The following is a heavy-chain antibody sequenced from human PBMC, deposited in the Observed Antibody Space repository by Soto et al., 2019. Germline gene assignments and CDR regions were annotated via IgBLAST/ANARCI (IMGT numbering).Heavy chain of an antibody. D-gene: IGHD2-21*02. CDR2: IYYSGTT. V-gene: IGHV4-39*01. Sequence: PSETLSLTCTVSGDSITSNSYFWAWLRQPPGKGLEWIRSIYYSGTTYYNPSLKSRVTISVDRSKNQFSLRLNSVTAADTAVYSWARHSAWDYTPDCYVNHFDHWGQGTLVTVSS. J-gene: IGHJ4*02. CDR3: ARHSAWDYTPDCYVNHFDH. CDR1: GDSITSNSYF.